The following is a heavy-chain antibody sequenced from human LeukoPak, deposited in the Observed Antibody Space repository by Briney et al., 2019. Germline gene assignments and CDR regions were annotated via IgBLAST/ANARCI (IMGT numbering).Heavy chain of an antibody. Sequence: PSEILSLTCTVSGYSISSGYYWGWIRQPPGKGLEWIGSIYHSGSTYYNPSLKSRVTISVDTSKNQFSLKLSSVTAADTAVYYCARLRLYYYDSSGYYYFDYWGQGTLVTVSS. D-gene: IGHD3-22*01. CDR2: IYHSGST. CDR1: GYSISSGYY. CDR3: ARLRLYYYDSSGYYYFDY. V-gene: IGHV4-38-2*02. J-gene: IGHJ4*02.